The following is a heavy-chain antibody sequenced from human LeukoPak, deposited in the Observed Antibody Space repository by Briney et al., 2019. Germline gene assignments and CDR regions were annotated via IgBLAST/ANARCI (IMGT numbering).Heavy chain of an antibody. CDR2: IRSKAYGGTT. D-gene: IGHD3-10*01. CDR1: GFTLCDYA. CDR3: TRYYYGSGSYYKFDS. Sequence: GGSLRLSCTASGFTLCDYAMSWVRQAPGKGLEWVGVIRSKAYGGTTDYAASVKGRFTISRDNSKSVAYLQMNSLNTDDTALYYCTRYYYGSGSYYKFDSWGQGTLVTVSS. J-gene: IGHJ4*02. V-gene: IGHV3-49*04.